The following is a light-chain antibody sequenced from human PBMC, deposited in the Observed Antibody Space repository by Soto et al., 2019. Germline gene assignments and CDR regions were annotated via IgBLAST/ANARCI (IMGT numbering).Light chain of an antibody. Sequence: QSALTQPASVSGSPGQSITISCTGTSSDVGGYSDISWYQHNPGRAPKLMIYDVSNRPSGVSDRFSGSKSGNTASLTISRLQAEDEADYYCSSYTTSSTYVFGSGTKVTVL. CDR2: DVS. V-gene: IGLV2-14*03. J-gene: IGLJ1*01. CDR3: SSYTTSSTYV. CDR1: SSDVGGYSD.